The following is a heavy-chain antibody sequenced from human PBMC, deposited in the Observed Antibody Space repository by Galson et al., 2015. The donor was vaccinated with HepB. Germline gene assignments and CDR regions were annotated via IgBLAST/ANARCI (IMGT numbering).Heavy chain of an antibody. J-gene: IGHJ4*02. D-gene: IGHD6-6*01. CDR3: ASSRIAASQYFDY. Sequence: TLSLTCTVSGGSISSSSYYWGWIRQPPGKGLEWIGSIYYSGSTYYNPSLKSRVTISVDTSKNQLSLKLSSVTAADTAVYYCASSRIAASQYFDYWGQGTLVTVSS. CDR1: GGSISSSSYY. CDR2: IYYSGST. V-gene: IGHV4-39*07.